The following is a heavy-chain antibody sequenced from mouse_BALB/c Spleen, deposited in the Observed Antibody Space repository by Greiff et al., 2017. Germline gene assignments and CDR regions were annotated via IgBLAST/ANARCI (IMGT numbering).Heavy chain of an antibody. J-gene: IGHJ4*01. Sequence: QVQLQQSGPGLVQPSQSLSITCTVSGFSLTSYGVHWVRQSPGKGLEWLGVIWSGGSTDYNAAFISRLSISKDNSKSQVFFKMNSLQANDTAIYYCATEGYYAMDYWGQGTSVTVSS. V-gene: IGHV2-2*02. CDR1: GFSLTSYG. CDR2: IWSGGST. CDR3: ATEGYYAMDY.